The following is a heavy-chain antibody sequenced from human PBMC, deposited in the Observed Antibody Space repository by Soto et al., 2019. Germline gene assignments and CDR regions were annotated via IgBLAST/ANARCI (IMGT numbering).Heavy chain of an antibody. CDR2: ISGSGGST. CDR1: GFTFSSYA. J-gene: IGHJ4*02. D-gene: IGHD3-10*01. Sequence: EVQLLESGGGLVQPGGSLRLSCAASGFTFSSYAMSWVRQAPGKGLEWVSGISGSGGSTYYADSVKGRFTISRDNSKNTLYLKMNGLTAEDTAVYDCASGGHRRSCALFDYWGQGTPVTVSS. V-gene: IGHV3-23*01. CDR3: ASGGHRRSCALFDY.